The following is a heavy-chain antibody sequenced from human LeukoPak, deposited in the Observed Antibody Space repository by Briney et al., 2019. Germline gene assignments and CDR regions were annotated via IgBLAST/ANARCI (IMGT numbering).Heavy chain of an antibody. CDR1: GFTFTNYV. D-gene: IGHD1/OR15-1a*01. CDR3: ARGNWNKLEVFDY. Sequence: SGGSLRLSCAASGFTFTNYVMTLVRQAPGKGLEWVSAISGSGGSTYYADSVKGRFTVSRDNSKNTVYLQMNSLRAEDTAVYYCARGNWNKLEVFDYWGQGTLVTVSS. CDR2: ISGSGGST. V-gene: IGHV3-23*01. J-gene: IGHJ4*02.